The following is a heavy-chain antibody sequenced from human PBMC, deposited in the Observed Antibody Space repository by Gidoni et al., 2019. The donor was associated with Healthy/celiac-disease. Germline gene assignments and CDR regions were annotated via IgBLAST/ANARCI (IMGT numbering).Heavy chain of an antibody. CDR3: ARVCRLFGGYFFDY. V-gene: IGHV3-7*03. CDR1: GFTFSSYW. Sequence: EVQLVESGGGLVQPGGSLRLSCAASGFTFSSYWMSWVRQAPGKGLEWVANIKQDGSEKYYVDSVKGRFTISRDNAKNSLYLQMNSLRAEDTAVYYCARVCRLFGGYFFDYWGQGTLVTVSS. D-gene: IGHD3-22*01. CDR2: IKQDGSEK. J-gene: IGHJ4*02.